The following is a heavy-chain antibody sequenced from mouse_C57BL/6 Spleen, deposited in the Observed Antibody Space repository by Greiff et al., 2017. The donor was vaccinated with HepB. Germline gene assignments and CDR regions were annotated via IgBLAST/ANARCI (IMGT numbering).Heavy chain of an antibody. J-gene: IGHJ3*01. D-gene: IGHD2-2*01. Sequence: EVKLMESGGGLVQPGGSLSLSCAASGFTFTDYYMSWVRQPPGKALEWLGFIRNKANGYTTEYSASVKGRFTISRDNSQSILYLQMNALRAEDSATYYCARYGMKGYPFAYWGQGTLVTVSA. CDR3: ARYGMKGYPFAY. CDR2: IRNKANGYTT. CDR1: GFTFTDYY. V-gene: IGHV7-3*01.